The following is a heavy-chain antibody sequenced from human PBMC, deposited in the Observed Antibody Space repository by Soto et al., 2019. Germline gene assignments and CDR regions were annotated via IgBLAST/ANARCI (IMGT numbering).Heavy chain of an antibody. CDR3: AKMGISTPYAFDI. CDR2: ISGSGGST. CDR1: VFTFSSYA. V-gene: IGHV3-23*01. D-gene: IGHD1-20*01. J-gene: IGHJ3*02. Sequence: EVQLLESGGGLVQPGGSLRLSCAGSVFTFSSYAMSWVRQAPGKGLEWVSAISGSGGSTYYADSVKGRFTISRDNSKNTLYLQMNSLRAEDTAVSSCAKMGISTPYAFDIWGQGTMVTVSS.